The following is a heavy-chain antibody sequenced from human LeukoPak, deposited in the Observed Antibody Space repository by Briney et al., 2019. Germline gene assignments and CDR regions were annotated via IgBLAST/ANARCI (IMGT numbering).Heavy chain of an antibody. J-gene: IGHJ4*02. V-gene: IGHV4-59*01. D-gene: IGHD3-3*01. CDR1: GGSISNKY. Sequence: SETLSLTCTVSGGSISNKYWSWIRQPPGKGLEWIGYIYYSGSTNYNPSLKSRVTILVDTSKNQFSLKLSSVTAADTAVYYCARGYDFWSGYYLPVFDYWGQGTLVTVSS. CDR3: ARGYDFWSGYYLPVFDY. CDR2: IYYSGST.